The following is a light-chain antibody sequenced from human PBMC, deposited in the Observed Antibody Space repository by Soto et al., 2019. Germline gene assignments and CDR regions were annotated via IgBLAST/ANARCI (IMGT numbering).Light chain of an antibody. Sequence: EVVMTQSPATLSVSPGERATLSCRASENINNRLAWYQQTPGQAPRLLIYGASTRATGIPDRFRGSGSGTEFTLTIGSLQSEDFAVYYCQQYSDWPRTFGQGTKVDIK. V-gene: IGKV3-15*01. CDR2: GAS. CDR3: QQYSDWPRT. CDR1: ENINNR. J-gene: IGKJ1*01.